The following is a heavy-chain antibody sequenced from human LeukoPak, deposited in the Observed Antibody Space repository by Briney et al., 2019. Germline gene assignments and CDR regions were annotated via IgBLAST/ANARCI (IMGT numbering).Heavy chain of an antibody. CDR3: ARWYGYDSSGYYGSGAFDI. Sequence: TGGSLRLSCAASGFTFSSYWMSWVRQAPGKGLEWVANIKQDGSEKYYVDSVKGRFTISRDNAKNSLYLQMNSLRAEDTAVYYCARWYGYDSSGYYGSGAFDIWGQGTMVTVSS. D-gene: IGHD3-22*01. V-gene: IGHV3-7*01. J-gene: IGHJ3*02. CDR1: GFTFSSYW. CDR2: IKQDGSEK.